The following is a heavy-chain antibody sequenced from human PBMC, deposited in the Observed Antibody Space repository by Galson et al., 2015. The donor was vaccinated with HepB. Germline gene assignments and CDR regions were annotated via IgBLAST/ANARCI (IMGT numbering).Heavy chain of an antibody. CDR1: GFIFSNYW. J-gene: IGHJ4*02. CDR3: ARHGHYYDSSGYLDY. Sequence: SLRLSCAASGFIFSNYWMTWVRQAPGKGLEYVAKIKQDGSEIHYVDSVKGRFTISRDNAKNSLYLQMDSLRAEDMAVYYCARHGHYYDSSGYLDYWGQGTLVTVSS. V-gene: IGHV3-7*01. D-gene: IGHD3-22*01. CDR2: IKQDGSEI.